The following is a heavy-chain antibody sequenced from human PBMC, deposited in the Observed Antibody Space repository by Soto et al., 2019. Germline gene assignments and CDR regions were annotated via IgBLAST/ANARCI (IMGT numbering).Heavy chain of an antibody. CDR2: IYSGGST. J-gene: IGHJ4*02. V-gene: IGHV3-53*01. Sequence: GGSLRLSCAASGFTVSSNYMSWVRQAPGKGLEWVSVIYSGGSTYYADSVKGRFTISRDNSKNTLYLQMNSLRAEDTAVYYCTRAPIIPGFFDYWGQGTLVTVSS. CDR3: TRAPIIPGFFDY. CDR1: GFTVSSNY. D-gene: IGHD3-10*01.